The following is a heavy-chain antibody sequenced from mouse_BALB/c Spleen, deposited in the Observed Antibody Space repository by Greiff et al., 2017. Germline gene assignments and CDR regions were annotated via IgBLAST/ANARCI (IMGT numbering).Heavy chain of an antibody. CDR3: ARGEGYAMDY. CDR2: ISYDGSN. CDR1: GYSITSGYY. V-gene: IGHV3-6*02. J-gene: IGHJ4*01. Sequence: EVKLVESGPGLVKPSQSLSLTCSVTGYSITSGYYWNWIRQFPGNKLEWMGYISYDGSNNYNPSLKNRISITRDTSKNQFFLKLNSVNTEDTATYYCARGEGYAMDYWGQGTSVTVSS.